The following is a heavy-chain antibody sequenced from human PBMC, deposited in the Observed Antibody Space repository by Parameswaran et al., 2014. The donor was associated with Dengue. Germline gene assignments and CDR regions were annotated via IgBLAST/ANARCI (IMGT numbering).Heavy chain of an antibody. Sequence: QAGGSLRLSCAASGFTFKDYAMHWVRQVPRKGLEWVSGISWNSNSIGYADSVKGRFTISRDNAKNSLYLQMNSLRAEDTAFYFCVKEISKYHLDVWGQGTTVTVSS. V-gene: IGHV3-9*01. CDR2: ISWNSNSI. CDR1: GFTFKDYA. CDR3: VKEISKYHLDV. D-gene: IGHD4-11*01. J-gene: IGHJ6*02.